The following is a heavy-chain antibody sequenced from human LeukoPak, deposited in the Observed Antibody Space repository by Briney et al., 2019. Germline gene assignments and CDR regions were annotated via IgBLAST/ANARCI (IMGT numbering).Heavy chain of an antibody. CDR3: AKITYSSGWFFDY. J-gene: IGHJ4*02. Sequence: GGSLRLSCVASGFPFSSYWMTWVRQAPGKGLEWVANIKQDGSKKSYVDSVKGRFTISRDNAKNTLYLQMNSLRAEDTAVYYCAKITYSSGWFFDYWGQGTLVTVSS. CDR2: IKQDGSKK. V-gene: IGHV3-7*03. CDR1: GFPFSSYW. D-gene: IGHD6-19*01.